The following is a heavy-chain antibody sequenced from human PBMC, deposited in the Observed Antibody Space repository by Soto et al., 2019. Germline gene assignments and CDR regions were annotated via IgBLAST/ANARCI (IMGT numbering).Heavy chain of an antibody. D-gene: IGHD7-27*01. Sequence: PGGSLRLSCTASGFTFGDYAMSWFRQAPGKGLEWVGIIRSNAYGGTTEYAASVKGHITFSVDKSTDTAYLQWSSLRASDTAIFYCARPEPWANGMDVWGQGTTVTVSS. J-gene: IGHJ6*02. CDR2: IRSNAYGGTT. CDR1: GFTFGDYA. CDR3: ARPEPWANGMDV. V-gene: IGHV3-49*03.